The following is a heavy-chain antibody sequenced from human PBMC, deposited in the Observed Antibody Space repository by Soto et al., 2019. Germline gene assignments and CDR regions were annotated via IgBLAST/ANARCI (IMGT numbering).Heavy chain of an antibody. CDR3: ATNGHSSWGYFHH. D-gene: IGHD3-16*01. Sequence: SETLSLTCSVSGGSISSGAYYWSWIRQHPGKGLEWIGNVYYSGSTYYNPSLKSRVTISVDTSKNQFSLRLSSVTAADTAVYYCATNGHSSWGYFHHWGQGTPVTVSS. J-gene: IGHJ1*01. V-gene: IGHV4-31*03. CDR1: GGSISSGAYY. CDR2: VYYSGST.